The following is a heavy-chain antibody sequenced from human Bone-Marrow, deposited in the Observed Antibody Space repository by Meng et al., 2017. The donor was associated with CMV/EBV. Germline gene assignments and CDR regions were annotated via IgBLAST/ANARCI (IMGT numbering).Heavy chain of an antibody. D-gene: IGHD6-6*01. V-gene: IGHV1-18*01. Sequence: ASVKVSCKASGYTFTSYDINWVRQAPGQGLEWMGWISAYNGNTNYAQKLQGRVTMTTDTSTITAHTEPRSLRSDDTAVYYCASLDSSPSLPLWYYGMDVWGQGTTVTVSS. CDR3: ASLDSSPSLPLWYYGMDV. CDR1: GYTFTSYD. J-gene: IGHJ6*02. CDR2: ISAYNGNT.